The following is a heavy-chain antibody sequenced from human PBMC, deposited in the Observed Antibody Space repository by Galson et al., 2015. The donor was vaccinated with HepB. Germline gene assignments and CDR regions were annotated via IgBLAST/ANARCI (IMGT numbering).Heavy chain of an antibody. V-gene: IGHV3-74*01. D-gene: IGHD2-2*02. CDR3: ARGCGTSCYIIGVGGDPADY. CDR1: GFTFSSYW. Sequence: SLRLSCAASGFTFSSYWMHWVRQAQGKGLEWVSRINTDGSSATYADYVKGRITISRDNAKNKLYLQMNSLRAEDTAVYYGARGCGTSCYIIGVGGDPADYWGHGTLVAASS. J-gene: IGHJ4*01. CDR2: INTDGSSA.